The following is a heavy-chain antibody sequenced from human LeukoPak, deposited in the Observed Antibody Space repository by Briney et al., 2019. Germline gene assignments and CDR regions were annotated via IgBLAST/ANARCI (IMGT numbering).Heavy chain of an antibody. D-gene: IGHD2-2*01. CDR2: INTDNGNR. CDR3: AASRYCSSTPCQFNY. CDR1: GYTFTNYA. Sequence: ASVKVSCKASGYTFTNYAIHWVRQAPGQGLEWMGWINTDNGNRKYAQKFQGRVTITSDTSANTVNMELTSLRSEDTAVYYCAASRYCSSTPCQFNYWGQGTLVSVSS. J-gene: IGHJ4*02. V-gene: IGHV1-3*04.